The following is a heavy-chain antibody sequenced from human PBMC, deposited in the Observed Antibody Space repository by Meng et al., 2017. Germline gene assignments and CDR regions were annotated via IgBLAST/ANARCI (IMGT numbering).Heavy chain of an antibody. J-gene: IGHJ3*02. CDR2: VITKTNNYAA. CDR3: TVYITGHI. Sequence: ESGGVLVQPWGSLKLSWAASGFSFSGSDIHWVRQASGKGLEWVGRVITKTNNYAAAYAASVKGRFTISRDDSLTTAYLQMNSLRSDDTALHYCTVYITGHIWGRGTMVTVSS. CDR1: GFSFSGSD. D-gene: IGHD1-20*01. V-gene: IGHV3-73*02.